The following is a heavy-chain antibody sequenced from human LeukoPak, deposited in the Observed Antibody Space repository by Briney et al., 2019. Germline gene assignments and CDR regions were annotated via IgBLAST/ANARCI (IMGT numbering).Heavy chain of an antibody. CDR1: GGSISSYY. CDR2: IYYSGST. D-gene: IGHD6-13*01. CDR3: ASLTTPYSSSWSYYFDY. V-gene: IGHV4-59*01. Sequence: SETLSLTCTVSGGSISSYYWSWIRQPPGKGLEWIGYIYYSGSTNYNPSLKSRVTISVDTSKNQFSLKLSSVTAADTAVYYCASLTTPYSSSWSYYFDYWGQGTLVTVSS. J-gene: IGHJ4*02.